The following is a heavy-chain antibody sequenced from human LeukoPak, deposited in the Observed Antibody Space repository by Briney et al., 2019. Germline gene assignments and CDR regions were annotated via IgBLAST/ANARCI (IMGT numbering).Heavy chain of an antibody. CDR3: AKRGDCSGTCTYDY. CDR1: GFTFSNYA. D-gene: IGHD2-2*01. CDR2: VGGRGVKT. J-gene: IGHJ4*02. V-gene: IGHV3-23*01. Sequence: SGGSLRLSCAASGFTFSNYAINWVRQPPGKGLEWVSFVGGRGVKTYYADSVKGRFTISRDNSKNTVYLQMNSLRAEDTAVYYCAKRGDCSGTCTYDYWGEGTLVTVPS.